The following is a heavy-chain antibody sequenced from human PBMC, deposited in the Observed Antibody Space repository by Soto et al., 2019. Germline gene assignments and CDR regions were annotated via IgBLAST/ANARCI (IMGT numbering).Heavy chain of an antibody. CDR3: TRELVMDGDYETDY. V-gene: IGHV3-49*03. CDR1: GFTFGDYA. J-gene: IGHJ4*02. Sequence: GGSLRLSCTASGFTFGDYAMSWFRQAPGKGLEWVGFIRSKAYGGTTEYAASVKGRFTISRDDSKSIAYLQMNSLKTEDTAVYYCTRELVMDGDYETDYWGQGTLVTVSS. CDR2: IRSKAYGGTT. D-gene: IGHD4-17*01.